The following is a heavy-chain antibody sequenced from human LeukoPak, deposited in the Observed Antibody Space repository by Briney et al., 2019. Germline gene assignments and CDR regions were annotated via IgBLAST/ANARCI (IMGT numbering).Heavy chain of an antibody. Sequence: GGSLRLSCAVSGFTFSSYAMSWVRQAPGKGLEWVSGISGSGGTTYYADSVKGRFTISRDDSTNTVYMQMNSLRAEDTAVYFCARWGGSRWHDFDYWGQGTLVTVPS. CDR3: ARWGGSRWHDFDY. CDR2: ISGSGGTT. V-gene: IGHV3-23*01. J-gene: IGHJ4*02. D-gene: IGHD6-13*01. CDR1: GFTFSSYA.